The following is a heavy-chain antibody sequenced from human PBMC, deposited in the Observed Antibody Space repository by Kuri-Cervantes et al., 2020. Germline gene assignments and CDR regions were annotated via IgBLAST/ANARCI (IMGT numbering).Heavy chain of an antibody. CDR3: ARANYIWGSYVD. CDR1: GGSISSSNW. D-gene: IGHD3-16*01. Sequence: SETLSLTCAVSGGSISSSNWWSWVRQPPGKGLEWIGDIVNTGSTNYRPSLKSRVIMSVDTSKNQFSLRLSSVTAADTAVYYCARANYIWGSYVDWGQGTLVTVSS. CDR2: IVNTGST. J-gene: IGHJ4*02. V-gene: IGHV4-4*02.